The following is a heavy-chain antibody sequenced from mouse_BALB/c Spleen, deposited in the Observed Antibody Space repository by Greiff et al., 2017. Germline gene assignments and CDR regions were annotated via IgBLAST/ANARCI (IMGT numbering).Heavy chain of an antibody. CDR1: GFTFSSYT. CDR2: ISSGGGNT. CDR3: ARFVFYAMDY. Sequence: EVKLVESGGGLVKPGGSLKLSCAASGFTFSSYTMSWVRQTPEKRLEWVATISSGGGNTYYPDSVKGRFTISRDNAKNNLYLQMSSLRSEDTALYYCARFVFYAMDYWGQGTSVTVSS. J-gene: IGHJ4*01. V-gene: IGHV5-9*03.